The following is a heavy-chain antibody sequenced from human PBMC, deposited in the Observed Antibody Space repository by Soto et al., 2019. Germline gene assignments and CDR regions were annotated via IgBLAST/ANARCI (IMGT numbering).Heavy chain of an antibody. CDR3: VQSRCGGDCLQSYSSHSYYGLDV. V-gene: IGHV2-5*02. D-gene: IGHD2-21*02. CDR2: IYWDDDK. Sequence: QITLKESGPTLVKPTQTLTLTCTFSGFSLSTTGVGVGWIRQPPGKALEWLALIYWDDDKRYNPALNSRLTITNDTSKITVVLAMTNMDPVDTATFYCVQSRCGGDCLQSYSSHSYYGLDVWGQGTTVTVSS. J-gene: IGHJ6*02. CDR1: GFSLSTTGVG.